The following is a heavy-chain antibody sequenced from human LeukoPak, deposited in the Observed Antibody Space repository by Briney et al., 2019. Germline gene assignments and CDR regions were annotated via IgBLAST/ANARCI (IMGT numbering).Heavy chain of an antibody. CDR2: ISAYNGDT. V-gene: IGHV1-18*01. CDR3: ARDRRYSSGWYYDSFDI. CDR1: GYTFTRYG. D-gene: IGHD6-19*01. J-gene: IGHJ3*02. Sequence: GASVKVSCKASGYTFTRYGITWVRQAPGQGLEWMGWISAYNGDTNYAQKLQGRGTMTTDRSTSTVYMELGSLRSDDTAVYYCARDRRYSSGWYYDSFDIWGQGTMVTVSS.